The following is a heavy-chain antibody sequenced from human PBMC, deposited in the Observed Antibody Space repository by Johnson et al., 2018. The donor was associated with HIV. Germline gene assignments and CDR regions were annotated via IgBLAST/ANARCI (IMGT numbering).Heavy chain of an antibody. CDR2: IKSKSDGGTT. CDR1: GFTFSNAW. J-gene: IGHJ3*02. CDR3: ARDRGGTGGAFDI. V-gene: IGHV3-15*01. Sequence: VQLVESGGDLVKPGGSLRLSCAASGFTFSNAWMSWVRQAPGKGLEWVGRIKSKSDGGTTDYTAPVKGRFTISRDDSKNTLFLQMNSLKTEDTGVYYCARDRGGTGGAFDIWGQGTMVTVSS. D-gene: IGHD1-1*01.